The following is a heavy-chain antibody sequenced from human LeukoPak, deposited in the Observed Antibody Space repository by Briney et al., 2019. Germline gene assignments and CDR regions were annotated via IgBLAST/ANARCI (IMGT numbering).Heavy chain of an antibody. CDR3: AREPPQQLALLPSFDY. V-gene: IGHV3-21*01. Sequence: GGSLRLSCAASGFTFSSYSMNWVRQAPGKGLEWVSSISSSSSYIYYADSVKGRFTISRDNAKNSLYLQMNGLRAEDTAVYYCAREPPQQLALLPSFDYWGQGTLVTVSS. CDR2: ISSSSSYI. CDR1: GFTFSSYS. D-gene: IGHD6-6*01. J-gene: IGHJ4*02.